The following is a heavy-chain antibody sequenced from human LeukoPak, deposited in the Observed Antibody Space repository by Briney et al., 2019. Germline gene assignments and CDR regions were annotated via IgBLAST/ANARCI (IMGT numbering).Heavy chain of an antibody. V-gene: IGHV3-30*04. CDR3: ARGGGTTDSAWYGYYFDH. CDR2: ISFDGTNK. J-gene: IGHJ4*02. Sequence: GGSLRLSCAVSGFTFSSYAMHWVRQAPGKGLEWVAVISFDGTNKYYAASVKGRFTMSRDNSKNTLYVQMNSLRPEDTAVYYRARGGGTTDSAWYGYYFDHWGQGTLVTVSS. CDR1: GFTFSSYA. D-gene: IGHD6-19*01.